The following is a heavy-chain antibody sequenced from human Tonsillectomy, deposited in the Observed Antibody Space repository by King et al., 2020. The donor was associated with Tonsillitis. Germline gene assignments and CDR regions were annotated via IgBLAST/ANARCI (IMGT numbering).Heavy chain of an antibody. CDR2: IYPGDSDT. J-gene: IGHJ4*02. CDR1: GYSFTSYW. Sequence: QLVQSGAEVKKPGESLKISCKGSGYSFTSYWIGWVRQMPGKGLEWMGIIYPGDSDTRYSPSFQGQVTISADKSISTAYLHWSSLKASDTARDYFARSRGSSWANFDYWGQGTLVTVSS. CDR3: ARSRGSSWANFDY. D-gene: IGHD6-13*01. V-gene: IGHV5-51*01.